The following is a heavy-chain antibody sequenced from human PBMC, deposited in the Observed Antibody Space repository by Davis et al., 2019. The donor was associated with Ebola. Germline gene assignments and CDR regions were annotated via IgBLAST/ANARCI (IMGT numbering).Heavy chain of an antibody. CDR1: GFTFSRFY. CDR3: AREYYDFWSGYYYYYYYYMDV. Sequence: GESLKISCAASGFTFSRFYMSWVRQAPGKGLEWVANIKEDGSGKQYLDSVKGRFTISRDNAKNSLYLQMNSLRAEDTAVYYCAREYYDFWSGYYYYYYYYMDVWGKGTTVTVSS. CDR2: IKEDGSGK. D-gene: IGHD3-3*01. V-gene: IGHV3-7*03. J-gene: IGHJ6*03.